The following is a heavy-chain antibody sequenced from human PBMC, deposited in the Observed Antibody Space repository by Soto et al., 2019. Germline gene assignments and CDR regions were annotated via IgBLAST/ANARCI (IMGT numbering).Heavy chain of an antibody. CDR1: GGSISSYY. J-gene: IGHJ6*03. CDR2: IYYSGST. Sequence: TLSLTCTVSGGSISSYYWSWIRQPPGKGLEWIGYIYYSGSTNYNPSLKSRVTISVDTSKNQFSLKLSSVTAADTAVYYCARYGERYSSSWDDYYYYYYMDVWGKGTTVTVSS. CDR3: ARYGERYSSSWDDYYYYYYMDV. V-gene: IGHV4-59*08. D-gene: IGHD6-13*01.